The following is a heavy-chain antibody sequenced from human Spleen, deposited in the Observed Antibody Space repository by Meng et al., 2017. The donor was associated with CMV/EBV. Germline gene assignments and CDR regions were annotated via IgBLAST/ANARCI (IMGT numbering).Heavy chain of an antibody. D-gene: IGHD1-1*01. CDR2: ISGNGAST. CDR3: AKVNWNDASGAFDI. CDR1: GVTFRRDA. J-gene: IGHJ3*02. V-gene: IGHV3-23*01. Sequence: SGVTFRRDAVSWGRQAPGKGRELVSTISGNGASTYYADSVKGRFTIARDDSKNTLYLQLSSLRAEDTALYKCAKVNWNDASGAFDIWGQGTMVTVSS.